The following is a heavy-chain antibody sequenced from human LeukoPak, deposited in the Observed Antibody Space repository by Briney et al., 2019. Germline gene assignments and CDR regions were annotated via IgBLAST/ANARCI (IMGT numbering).Heavy chain of an antibody. CDR1: GYSISSGYY. D-gene: IGHD1-26*01. V-gene: IGHV4-38-2*02. CDR2: IYHSGST. CDR3: ARDWGLGSHLYYFDY. J-gene: IGHJ4*02. Sequence: PSETLSLTCAVSGYSISSGYYWGWIRQPPGTGLEWIGSIYHSGSTYYNPSLKSRVTISVDTSKNQFSLKLSSVTAADTAVYYCARDWGLGSHLYYFDYWGQGTLVTVSS.